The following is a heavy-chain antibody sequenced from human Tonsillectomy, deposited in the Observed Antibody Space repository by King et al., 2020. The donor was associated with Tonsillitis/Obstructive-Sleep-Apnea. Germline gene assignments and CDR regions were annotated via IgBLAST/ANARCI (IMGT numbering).Heavy chain of an antibody. D-gene: IGHD5-24*01. CDR2: IRSETYGGTT. V-gene: IGHV3-49*04. CDR1: GFTFGDYA. CDR3: TRVRWLKLFEH. J-gene: IGHJ4*02. Sequence: VQLVESGGGFVQPGRSLRLSCRTSGFTFGDYAMSWVRQAPGKGLEWVGLIRSETYGGTTEYAASVKGRFTISRDDSKSIAYLQMSSLKTGDTGMYYCTRVRWLKLFEHWGQGTLVTVSS.